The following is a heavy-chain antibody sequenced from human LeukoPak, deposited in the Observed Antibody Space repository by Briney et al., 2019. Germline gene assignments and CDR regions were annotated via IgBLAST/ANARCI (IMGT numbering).Heavy chain of an antibody. CDR2: ISAYNGNT. CDR1: GYTFTNYG. Sequence: GASVKVSCKAPGYTFTNYGIHWVRQAPGQGLEWMGWISAYNGNTNYAQKLQGRVTMTTDTSTATAYMELRSLRSDDTAVYYCARGGNYFRFDPWGQGTLVTVSS. J-gene: IGHJ5*02. CDR3: ARGGNYFRFDP. V-gene: IGHV1-18*01. D-gene: IGHD1-26*01.